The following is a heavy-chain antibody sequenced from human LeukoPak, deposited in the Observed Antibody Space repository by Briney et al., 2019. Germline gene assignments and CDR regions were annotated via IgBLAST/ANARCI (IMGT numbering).Heavy chain of an antibody. CDR1: GFTFSSYA. Sequence: GGSLRLSCAASGFTFSSYAMSWVRQAPGKGLEWVAVISYDGGNKYYADSVKDRFIISRDNSKNTLYLQMNSLRVEDTAVYYCAKTPRPRPTQPPDYWGQGTLVTVSS. J-gene: IGHJ4*02. CDR2: ISYDGGNK. CDR3: AKTPRPRPTQPPDY. V-gene: IGHV3-30*18.